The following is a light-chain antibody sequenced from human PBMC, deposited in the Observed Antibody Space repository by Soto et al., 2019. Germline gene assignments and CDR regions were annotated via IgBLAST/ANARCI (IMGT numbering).Light chain of an antibody. CDR1: QSVTVNS. CDR3: QQYGDSPLT. J-gene: IGKJ3*01. CDR2: AAS. Sequence: EILLTQSPSTLSLSPGEGVTLSYRASQSVTVNSLAWYQQKPGQAPRLLIYAASTRAAAVPDRFTGSGSGTDFALTICRLEPEDFGVYYCQQYGDSPLTSGPGTKVDIK. V-gene: IGKV3-20*01.